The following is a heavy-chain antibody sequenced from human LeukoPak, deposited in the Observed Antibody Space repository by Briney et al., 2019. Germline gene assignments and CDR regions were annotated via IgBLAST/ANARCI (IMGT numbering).Heavy chain of an antibody. CDR1: GYSFTSYW. CDR3: ARLAVPAARYYYYYMDV. Sequence: GESLKISCKGSGYSFTSYWIGWVRQMPGKGLEWMGIIYPGDSDTRYSSSFQGQVTISADKSISTAYLQWSSLKASDTAMYYCARLAVPAARYYYYYMDVWGKGTTVTVSS. J-gene: IGHJ6*03. V-gene: IGHV5-51*01. CDR2: IYPGDSDT. D-gene: IGHD2-2*01.